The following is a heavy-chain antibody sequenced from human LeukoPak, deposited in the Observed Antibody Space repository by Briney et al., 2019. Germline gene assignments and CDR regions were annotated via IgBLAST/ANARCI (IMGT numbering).Heavy chain of an antibody. J-gene: IGHJ4*02. D-gene: IGHD4/OR15-4a*01. CDR3: ARDHDYGPDY. Sequence: GASLKVSCKASGYTFTVHYLHWLRQAPGQGLEWMGWIKPDSGATSFAQNFQGRVTMTSDTSINTAYMELSSLTSDDTAMYYCARDHDYGPDYWGQGTLVTVSA. CDR1: GYTFTVHY. V-gene: IGHV1-2*02. CDR2: IKPDSGAT.